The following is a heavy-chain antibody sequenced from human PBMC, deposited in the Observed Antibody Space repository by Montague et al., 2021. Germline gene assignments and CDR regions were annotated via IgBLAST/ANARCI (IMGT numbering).Heavy chain of an antibody. D-gene: IGHD6-19*01. V-gene: IGHV3-48*02. CDR2: ISSTSTNI. Sequence: SRRLSCAASGFTFSLYSIHWVRQAPGKGLEWISYISSTSTNIYYADSVRGRFTVSRDNAKNSVSLQMNSLRDEDTAVYFCARVHTSGWSGDYWGQGTLVTVSS. CDR1: GFTFSLYS. CDR3: ARVHTSGWSGDY. J-gene: IGHJ4*02.